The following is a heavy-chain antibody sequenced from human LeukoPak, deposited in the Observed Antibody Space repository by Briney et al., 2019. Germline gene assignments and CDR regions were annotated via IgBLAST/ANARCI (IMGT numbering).Heavy chain of an antibody. CDR1: GFTFSSYG. Sequence: GRSLRLSCAASGFTFSSYGMHWVRQAPGKGLEWVAVIWYDGSNKYYADSVKGRFTISRDNSKNTLYLQMNSLRAEDTAVYYCARDGPERGFDSWGQGTLVTVSS. V-gene: IGHV3-33*01. J-gene: IGHJ4*02. CDR2: IWYDGSNK. CDR3: ARDGPERGFDS.